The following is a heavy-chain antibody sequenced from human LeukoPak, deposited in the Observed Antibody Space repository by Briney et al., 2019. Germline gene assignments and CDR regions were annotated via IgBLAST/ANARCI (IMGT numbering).Heavy chain of an antibody. CDR3: ASAVVYTSYYGMDV. D-gene: IGHD6-13*01. J-gene: IGHJ6*02. Sequence: SETLSLTCAVYGGSFSGYYWSWIRQPPGKGLEWIGEINHSGSTNYNPSLKSRVTISIDTSKNQFSLKLSSVTAADTAVYYCASAVVYTSYYGMDVWGQGTTVTVSS. CDR2: INHSGST. V-gene: IGHV4-34*01. CDR1: GGSFSGYY.